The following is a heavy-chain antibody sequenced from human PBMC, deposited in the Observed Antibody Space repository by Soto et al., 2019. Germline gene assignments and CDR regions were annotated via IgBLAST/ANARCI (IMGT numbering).Heavy chain of an antibody. CDR1: GFTFGTHW. CDR2: INQDGTAK. D-gene: IGHD4-17*01. Sequence: EVQLVESGGGLVQPGGSLRLSCAVSGFTFGTHWMGWVRQAPGKGPEWVANINQDGTAKSYVDSVKGRVTISRYNAKNSLYLQMHGLRVEDTAVYYCASDYGLGGQGSLVTVSS. J-gene: IGHJ4*02. V-gene: IGHV3-7*04. CDR3: ASDYGL.